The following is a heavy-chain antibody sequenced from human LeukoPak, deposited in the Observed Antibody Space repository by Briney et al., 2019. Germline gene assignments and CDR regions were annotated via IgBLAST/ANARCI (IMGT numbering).Heavy chain of an antibody. J-gene: IGHJ4*02. CDR2: LYSSGST. Sequence: KASETLSLTCIVSGGSISSSVYSWGWIRQPPGKGLECIGSLYSSGSTYYNPSLKSRVIISVDTSKHQFSLEVNSVTAADTAVYYCAGYGDYFSTMTDYWGQGTLVTVSS. D-gene: IGHD4-17*01. V-gene: IGHV4-39*07. CDR1: GGSISSSVYS. CDR3: AGYGDYFSTMTDY.